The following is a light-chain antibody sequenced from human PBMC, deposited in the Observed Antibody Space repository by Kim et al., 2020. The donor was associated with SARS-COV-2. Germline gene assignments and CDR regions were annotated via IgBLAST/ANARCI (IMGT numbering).Light chain of an antibody. Sequence: QLVLTQSPSASASLGASVKLTCTLSSGHSSYAIAWHQQQPEKGPRYLMKVNSDGSHSRGTGIPDRFSGSSAGAERYLTISSLPSEDEADYYCQTWGTGIHVFGGGTQLTVL. CDR2: VNSDGSH. CDR1: SGHSSYA. CDR3: QTWGTGIHV. J-gene: IGLJ3*02. V-gene: IGLV4-69*01.